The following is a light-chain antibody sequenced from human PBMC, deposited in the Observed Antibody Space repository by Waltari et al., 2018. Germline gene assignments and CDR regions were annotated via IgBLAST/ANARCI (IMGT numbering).Light chain of an antibody. CDR1: QGISSY. CDR3: QQYYSYPPT. CDR2: AAS. V-gene: IGKV1-8*01. Sequence: AIRMTQSPSSFSASTGDRVTITCRASQGISSYLAWYKQKPGKAPKLLIYAASTLQSGVPSRFSGSGSGTEFTLTISFLQSEDFATEYCQQYYSYPPTFGQGTKVEIK. J-gene: IGKJ1*01.